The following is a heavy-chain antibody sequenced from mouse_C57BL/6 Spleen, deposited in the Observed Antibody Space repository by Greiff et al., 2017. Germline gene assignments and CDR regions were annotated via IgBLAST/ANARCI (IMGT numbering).Heavy chain of an antibody. Sequence: QVQLQQPGAELVKPGASVKLSCKASGYTFTSYWMHWVKQRPGQGLEWIGMIHPNSGSTNYNEKFKSKATLTVDKSSSTAYMQLSSLTSEDSAVYYCARSITTVVADYLDYWGQGTTLTVSS. D-gene: IGHD1-1*01. J-gene: IGHJ2*01. CDR3: ARSITTVVADYLDY. V-gene: IGHV1-64*01. CDR2: IHPNSGST. CDR1: GYTFTSYW.